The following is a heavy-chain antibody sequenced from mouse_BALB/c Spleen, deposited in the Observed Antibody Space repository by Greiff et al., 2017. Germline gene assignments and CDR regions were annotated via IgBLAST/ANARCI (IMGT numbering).Heavy chain of an antibody. J-gene: IGHJ4*01. CDR1: GFTFTDYY. CDR2: IRNKANGYTT. V-gene: IGHV7-3*02. CDR3: ARDGYYPLYAMDY. Sequence: DVKLVESGGGLVQPGGSLRLSCATSGFTFTDYYMSWVRQPPGKALEWLGFIRNKANGYTTEYSASVKGRFTISRDNSQSILYLQMNTLRAEDSATYDCARDGYYPLYAMDYWGQGTSVTVSS. D-gene: IGHD2-3*01.